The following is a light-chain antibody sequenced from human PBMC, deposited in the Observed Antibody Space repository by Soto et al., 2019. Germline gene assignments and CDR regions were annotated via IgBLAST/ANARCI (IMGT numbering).Light chain of an antibody. CDR1: SSNIGNNA. CDR2: FDD. Sequence: QSVLTQPPSVSEAPRQRVTISCAGSSSNIGNNAVNWYQQLPGKAPKLLIYFDDLMPSGVSDRFSCSKAGTSASLAISGLRSEDEADYYCAAWDDSLNGVVFGGWTKLTFL. J-gene: IGLJ2*01. V-gene: IGLV1-36*01. CDR3: AAWDDSLNGVV.